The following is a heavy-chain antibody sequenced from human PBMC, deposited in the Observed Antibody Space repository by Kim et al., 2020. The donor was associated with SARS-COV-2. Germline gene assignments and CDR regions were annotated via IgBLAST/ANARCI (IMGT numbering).Heavy chain of an antibody. CDR1: GGSISSYY. D-gene: IGHD3-10*01. CDR2: IYTSGST. Sequence: SETLSLTCTVSGGSISSYYWSWIRQPAGKGLEWIGRIYTSGSTNYNPSLTSRVTMSVDTSKNQFSLKLSSVTAADTAVYYCARDMVRGVINYYYYGMDVRGQGTTVTVSS. J-gene: IGHJ6*02. V-gene: IGHV4-4*07. CDR3: ARDMVRGVINYYYYGMDV.